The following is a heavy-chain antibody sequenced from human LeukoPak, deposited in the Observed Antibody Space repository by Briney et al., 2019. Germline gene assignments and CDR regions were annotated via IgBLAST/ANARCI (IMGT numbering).Heavy chain of an antibody. J-gene: IGHJ4*02. D-gene: IGHD4-17*01. CDR1: CGPLHSRKFF. V-gene: IGHV4-39*07. CDR2: IYYTGNT. Sequence: PSETPSPPRTVSCGPLHSRKFFSAWVPHPPRKGVGWVASIYYTGNTFYNPSLKSRGTLSLDTSKNQFSLKLTSVTAADTAVYYCASPSLMSGEPSYFDFWGQGTLVSVSA. CDR3: ASPSLMSGEPSYFDF.